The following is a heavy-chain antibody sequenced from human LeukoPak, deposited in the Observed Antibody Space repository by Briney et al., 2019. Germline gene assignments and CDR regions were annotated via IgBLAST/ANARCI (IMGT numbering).Heavy chain of an antibody. D-gene: IGHD6-19*01. CDR2: ISSSGSTI. V-gene: IGHV3-48*03. J-gene: IGHJ4*02. CDR3: ARGKSSGWYVALDY. Sequence: PGGSLRLSCAASGFTFSSYEMNWVRQAPGKGLEWVSYISSSGSTIYYADSVKGRFTISRDNAKNSLYLQMNSLRAEDTAVYYCARGKSSGWYVALDYWGQGTLVTVSS. CDR1: GFTFSSYE.